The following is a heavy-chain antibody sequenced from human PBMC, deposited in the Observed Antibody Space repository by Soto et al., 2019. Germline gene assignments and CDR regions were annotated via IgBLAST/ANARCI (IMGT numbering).Heavy chain of an antibody. CDR2: INHSGST. J-gene: IGHJ6*03. D-gene: IGHD4-17*01. V-gene: IGHV4-34*01. CDR3: ARGRTTVRYYYYYYMDV. Sequence: PSETLSLTCAVSGGSFSGYYWSWIRQPPGKGLEWIGEINHSGSTNYNPPLKSRVTISVDTSKNQFSLKLSSVTAADTAVYYCARGRTTVRYYYYYYMDVWGKGTTVTVSS. CDR1: GGSFSGYY.